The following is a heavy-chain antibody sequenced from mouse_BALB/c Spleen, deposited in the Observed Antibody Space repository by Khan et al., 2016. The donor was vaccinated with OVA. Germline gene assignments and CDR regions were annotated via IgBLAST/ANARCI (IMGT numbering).Heavy chain of an antibody. CDR1: GFSLTSYG. Sequence: VQLVESGPGLVAPSQSLSITCTVSGFSLTSYGVHWVRQPPGKGLEWLVVIWSDGNTNYNSALKSRLSISKDNSKSQVFLKMNSFQTDDTAIYDCARWFDGYSSLYAMDYWGQGTSVTVS. CDR3: ARWFDGYSSLYAMDY. D-gene: IGHD2-3*01. V-gene: IGHV2-6*02. J-gene: IGHJ4*01. CDR2: IWSDGNT.